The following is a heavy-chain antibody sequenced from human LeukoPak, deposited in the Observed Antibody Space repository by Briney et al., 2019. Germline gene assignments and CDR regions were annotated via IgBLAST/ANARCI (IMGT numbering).Heavy chain of an antibody. J-gene: IGHJ6*03. CDR3: AKDRSSPYYYYYMDV. Sequence: GFLRLSCAASGFTFSSYAMSWVRQAPGKGLEWVSALSGSGGSTYYADSVKGRFTISRDNSKNTLYLQMNSLRAEDTAVYYCAKDRSSPYYYYYMDVWGKGTTVTVSS. D-gene: IGHD2-2*01. V-gene: IGHV3-23*01. CDR2: LSGSGGST. CDR1: GFTFSSYA.